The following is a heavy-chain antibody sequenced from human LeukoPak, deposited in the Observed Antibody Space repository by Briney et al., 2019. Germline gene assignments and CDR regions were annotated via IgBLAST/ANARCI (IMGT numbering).Heavy chain of an antibody. CDR3: ARVYYSSSYDYWYFDL. D-gene: IGHD6-13*01. CDR2: IYYSGSA. J-gene: IGHJ2*01. V-gene: IGHV4-59*01. Sequence: SETLSLTCTVSGGSIRNYYWSWIRQPPGKGLEWIGYIYYSGSANYNPSLKSRVTISVDTSKNQFSLKLSSVTAADTAVYYCARVYYSSSYDYWYFDLWGRGTLVTVSS. CDR1: GGSIRNYY.